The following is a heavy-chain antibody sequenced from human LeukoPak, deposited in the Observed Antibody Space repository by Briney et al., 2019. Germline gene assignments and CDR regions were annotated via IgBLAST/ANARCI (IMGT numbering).Heavy chain of an antibody. J-gene: IGHJ4*02. D-gene: IGHD3-22*01. V-gene: IGHV3-20*04. CDR2: INWNGGGT. CDR1: GFIFDDYG. Sequence: GESLRLSCAASGFIFDDYGMRWVRQPPGKGLEWVSGINWNGGGTGYADSVKGRFTIARENAKNSLYLQMNSLKAEDTALYYCARGPLQTIPTSKIVVYYYPFDYWGQGTLVTVSS. CDR3: ARGPLQTIPTSKIVVYYYPFDY.